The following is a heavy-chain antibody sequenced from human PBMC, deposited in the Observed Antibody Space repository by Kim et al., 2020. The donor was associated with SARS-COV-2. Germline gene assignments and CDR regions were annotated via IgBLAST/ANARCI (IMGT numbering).Heavy chain of an antibody. V-gene: IGHV3-74*01. J-gene: IGHJ6*02. CDR3: ARVYYSNNDFKIYFGMDV. D-gene: IGHD4-4*01. Sequence: RGRFTISRDNAKNTLYLQMNGLRAEDTAVYYCARVYYSNNDFKIYFGMDVWGQGTTVIVSS.